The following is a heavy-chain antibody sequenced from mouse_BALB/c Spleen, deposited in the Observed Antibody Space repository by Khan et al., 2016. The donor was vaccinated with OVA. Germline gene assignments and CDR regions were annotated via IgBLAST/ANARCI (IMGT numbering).Heavy chain of an antibody. CDR3: ARLAGK. CDR1: GLNIKDTY. CDR2: IDPPNGNT. Sequence: IQLVQSVGELVNSGSTVKLSCTASGLNIKDTYMHWLKQWPEQGLDWIGRIDPPNGNTKYDPKFHDKATITADTPSNTAYLQRSSLPSDDTPVSYCARLAGKWGQGTMLTVS. V-gene: IGHV14-3*02. J-gene: IGHJ2*01.